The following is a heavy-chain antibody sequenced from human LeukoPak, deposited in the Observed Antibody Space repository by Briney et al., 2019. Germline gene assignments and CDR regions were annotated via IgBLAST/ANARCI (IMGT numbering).Heavy chain of an antibody. CDR3: AKSAAASPRAVRAFDI. Sequence: GGSLRLSCAASGFTFSSYAMSWVRQAPGKGLEWVSAISGSDGSTYYADSVKGRFTISRDNSKNTLYLQMNSLRAEDTAVYYCAKSAAASPRAVRAFDIWGQGTMVTVSS. CDR1: GFTFSSYA. D-gene: IGHD4-17*01. CDR2: ISGSDGST. J-gene: IGHJ3*02. V-gene: IGHV3-23*01.